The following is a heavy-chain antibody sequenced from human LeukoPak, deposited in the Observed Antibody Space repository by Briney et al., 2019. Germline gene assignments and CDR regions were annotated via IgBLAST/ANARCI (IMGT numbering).Heavy chain of an antibody. J-gene: IGHJ5*02. V-gene: IGHV1-2*02. Sequence: VASVKVSCKASGYTFTGYYMHWVRQAPGQGLEWMGWINPNSGGTNYAQKFQGRVTMTTDTSTSTAYMELRSLRSDDTAVYYCARGSRSWFNWFDPWGQGTLVTVSS. CDR3: ARGSRSWFNWFDP. CDR2: INPNSGGT. D-gene: IGHD6-13*01. CDR1: GYTFTGYY.